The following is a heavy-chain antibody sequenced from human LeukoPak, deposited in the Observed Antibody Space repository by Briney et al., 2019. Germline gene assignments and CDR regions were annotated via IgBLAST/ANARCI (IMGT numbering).Heavy chain of an antibody. CDR3: ARRADSSGWYRVFDI. J-gene: IGHJ3*02. CDR2: INPGDSET. Sequence: GESLKISCKGSGYSFTSYWIAWVRQMPGKGLEWMGIINPGDSETRYSPSFQGQVTISVDKSITTAYLQWSSLKASDTAMYYCARRADSSGWYRVFDIWGQGTMVTVSS. D-gene: IGHD6-13*01. V-gene: IGHV5-51*01. CDR1: GYSFTSYW.